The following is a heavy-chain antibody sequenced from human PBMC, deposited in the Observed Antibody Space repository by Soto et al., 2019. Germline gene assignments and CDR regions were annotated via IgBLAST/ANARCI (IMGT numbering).Heavy chain of an antibody. CDR2: ISSSGSTI. D-gene: IGHD2-2*03. V-gene: IGHV3-48*03. CDR3: ARGVGFCSSTDCSPGYYFDY. Sequence: EVQLVESGGGLVQPGGSLRLSCAASGFTFSSYEMNWVRQAPGKGLEWVSYISSSGSTIYYADSVKGRFTISRDNAKNSLYLQMNSLRAEDTAVYYCARGVGFCSSTDCSPGYYFDYWGQGTLVTVSS. J-gene: IGHJ4*02. CDR1: GFTFSSYE.